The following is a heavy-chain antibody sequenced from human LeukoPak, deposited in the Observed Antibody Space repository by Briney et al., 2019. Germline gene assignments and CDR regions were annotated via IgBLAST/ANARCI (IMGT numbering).Heavy chain of an antibody. V-gene: IGHV3-74*01. CDR2: IKSDGSRT. CDR3: ARDRGYTQDY. D-gene: IGHD5-12*01. CDR1: GFTFSPYW. J-gene: IGHJ4*02. Sequence: GGSLRLSCAASGFTFSPYWMHWVRQAPGKGLVWVSHIKSDGSRTTYADSVKGRFTISRDNAKNTLYLQMNSLRAEDTAVYYCARDRGYTQDYWGQGTLVSVSS.